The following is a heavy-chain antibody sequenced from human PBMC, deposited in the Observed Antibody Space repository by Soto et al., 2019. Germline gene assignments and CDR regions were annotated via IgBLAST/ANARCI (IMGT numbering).Heavy chain of an antibody. CDR3: ARNRLTGYCSGDSCQLYDS. CDR1: GGSISSGGYY. V-gene: IGHV4-31*03. Sequence: QVQLQESGPGLVKPSQTLSLTCTVSGGSISSGGYYWSWIRQHPGKGLEWIGYIYYSGSTYYNPSLKGRVTISVDTSKNQLSLKVSSVTAADTAVYYCARNRLTGYCSGDSCQLYDSWGQGTLVTVSS. CDR2: IYYSGST. D-gene: IGHD2-15*01. J-gene: IGHJ4*02.